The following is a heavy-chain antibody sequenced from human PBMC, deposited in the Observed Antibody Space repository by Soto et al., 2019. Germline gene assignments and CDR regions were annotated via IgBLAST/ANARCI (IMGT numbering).Heavy chain of an antibody. Sequence: SGTLSITCSVSGGYIAIGGYYWSWIRRHPGKGLEWIGYIYYSGRTYYNPSLKSRLTISVDTSKNQFSLRLSSVTAADTAVYYCARVKDYYISIDYWGLGTLVTVSS. J-gene: IGHJ4*02. D-gene: IGHD3-9*01. CDR1: GGYIAIGGYY. CDR3: ARVKDYYISIDY. CDR2: IYYSGRT. V-gene: IGHV4-31*03.